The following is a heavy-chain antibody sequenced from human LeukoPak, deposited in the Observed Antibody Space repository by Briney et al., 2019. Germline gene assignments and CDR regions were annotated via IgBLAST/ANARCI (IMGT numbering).Heavy chain of an antibody. J-gene: IGHJ4*02. CDR1: GGTFSSYA. CDR2: IIPILGIA. V-gene: IGHV1-69*04. CDR3: APESDRILYY. Sequence: GASVTVSCKASGGTFSSYAIRWVRQAPGQGLAWMGRIIPILGIANYAQKFQGRVTITADKSTSTAYMELNSLRSEDTAVYYCAPESDRILYYWGQGTLVTVSS. D-gene: IGHD2-15*01.